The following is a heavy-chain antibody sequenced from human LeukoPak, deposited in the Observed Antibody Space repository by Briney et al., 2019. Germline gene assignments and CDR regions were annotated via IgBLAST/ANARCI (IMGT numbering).Heavy chain of an antibody. CDR2: IRSKAYGGTT. J-gene: IGHJ6*03. CDR1: GFTFGDYA. V-gene: IGHV3-49*03. CDR3: TRGYCSSTSCADYYYYMDV. Sequence: GGSLRLSCTASGFTFGDYAMSWFRQAPGKGLEWVGFIRSKAYGGTTEYAASVKGRFTISRDDSKSLAYLQMNSLKTEDTAVYYCTRGYCSSTSCADYYYYMDVWGKGTTVTVSS. D-gene: IGHD2-2*01.